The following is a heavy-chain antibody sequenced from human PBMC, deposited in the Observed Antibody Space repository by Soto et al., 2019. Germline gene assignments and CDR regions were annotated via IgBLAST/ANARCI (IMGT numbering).Heavy chain of an antibody. CDR1: GFTFSSYG. D-gene: IGHD5-18*01. V-gene: IGHV3-30*18. J-gene: IGHJ4*02. CDR3: AKDQADTAMVTSY. CDR2: ISYDGSNK. Sequence: PGGSLRISCAASGFTFSSYGMHWVRQAPGKGLEWVAVISYDGSNKYYADSVKGRFTISRDNSKNTLYLQMNSLRAEDTAVYYCAKDQADTAMVTSYWGQGTLVTVS.